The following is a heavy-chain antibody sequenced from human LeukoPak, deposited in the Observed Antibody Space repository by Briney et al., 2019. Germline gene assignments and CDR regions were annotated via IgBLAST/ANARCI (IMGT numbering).Heavy chain of an antibody. CDR1: GFTFSSYA. V-gene: IGHV3-23*01. Sequence: GGSLRLSCAASGFTFSSYAMSWVRQAPGKGLEWVSAISGSGDTTYYADSVKGRFTISRDNSKNTLFLQMNSLRAEDTAAYYCAIRPDDAFDVWGQGTMVTVSS. CDR3: AIRPDDAFDV. J-gene: IGHJ3*01. CDR2: ISGSGDTT.